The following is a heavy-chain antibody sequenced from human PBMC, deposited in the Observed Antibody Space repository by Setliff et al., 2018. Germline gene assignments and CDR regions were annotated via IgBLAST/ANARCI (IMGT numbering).Heavy chain of an antibody. V-gene: IGHV3-48*03. J-gene: IGHJ6*03. CDR3: ARGVTIFGVVAYYYYYYYMDV. D-gene: IGHD3-3*01. Sequence: GGSLRLSCAASGFTFSSYEMNWVRQAPGKGLEWVSYISSSGSTIYYADSVKGQFTISRDNAKNSLYLQMNSLRAEDTAVYYCARGVTIFGVVAYYYYYYYMDVWGKGTTVTVSS. CDR2: ISSSGSTI. CDR1: GFTFSSYE.